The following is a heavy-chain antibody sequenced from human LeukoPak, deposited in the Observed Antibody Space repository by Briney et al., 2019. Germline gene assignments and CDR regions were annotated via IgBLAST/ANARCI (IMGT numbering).Heavy chain of an antibody. V-gene: IGHV3-9*01. Sequence: TGGSLRLSCAASGFTFDDYAMHWVRQAPGKGLEWVSGISWNSGSIGYADSVKGRFTISRDNSKNTLYLQMNSLRAEDTAVYYCARASSGYYNGLDYWGQGTLVTVSS. CDR2: ISWNSGSI. D-gene: IGHD3-22*01. J-gene: IGHJ4*02. CDR1: GFTFDDYA. CDR3: ARASSGYYNGLDY.